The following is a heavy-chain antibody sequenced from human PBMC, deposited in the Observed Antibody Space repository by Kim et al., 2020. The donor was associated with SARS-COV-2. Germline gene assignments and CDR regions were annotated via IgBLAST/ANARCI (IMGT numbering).Heavy chain of an antibody. CDR2: ISVNNGDT. V-gene: IGHV1-18*01. CDR1: GYTFNKYG. CDR3: ARVGRDCTSTSCFPYYGLDV. D-gene: IGHD2-2*01. Sequence: ASVKVSCKASGYTFNKYGITWVRQVPGQGLEWMGWISVNNGDTNYAQKLHGRGTMTTDTSTNTAYMELRSLRSDDTAVYYCARVGRDCTSTSCFPYYGLDVWGQGTTVTVSS. J-gene: IGHJ6*02.